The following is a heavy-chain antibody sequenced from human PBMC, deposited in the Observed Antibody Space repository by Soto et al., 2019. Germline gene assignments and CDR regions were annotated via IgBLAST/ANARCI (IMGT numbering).Heavy chain of an antibody. Sequence: QSGGSLRLSCAASGFTFSSYGMHWVRQAPGKGLEWVAVISYDGSNKYYADSVKGRFTISRDNSKNTLYLQMNSLRAEDTAVYYCAKEYSSSSRVPYYFDYWGQGTLVTVSS. CDR2: ISYDGSNK. D-gene: IGHD6-6*01. CDR3: AKEYSSSSRVPYYFDY. V-gene: IGHV3-30*18. CDR1: GFTFSSYG. J-gene: IGHJ4*02.